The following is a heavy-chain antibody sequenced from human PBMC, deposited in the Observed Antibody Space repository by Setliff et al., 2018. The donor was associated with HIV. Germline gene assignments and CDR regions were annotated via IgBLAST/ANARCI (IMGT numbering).Heavy chain of an antibody. CDR2: ISWNSGSI. D-gene: IGHD1-26*01. J-gene: IGHJ3*02. CDR1: GFTFDDYA. V-gene: IGHV3-9*03. CDR3: AKSLKHGRGSYYPDAFDI. Sequence: GGSLRLSCAASGFTFDDYAMHWVRQAPGKGLEWVSGISWNSGSIGYADSVKGRFTISRDNAKNSLYLQMNSLRADDMALYYCAKSLKHGRGSYYPDAFDIWGQGTMVTVSS.